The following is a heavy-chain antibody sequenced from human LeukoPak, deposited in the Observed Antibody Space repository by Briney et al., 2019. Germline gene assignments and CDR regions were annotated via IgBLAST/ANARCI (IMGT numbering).Heavy chain of an antibody. J-gene: IGHJ4*02. D-gene: IGHD1-26*01. CDR1: GFAFSSNY. Sequence: GGSLRLSCTASGFAFSSNYMSWVRQAPGKGLECVSVIHTGDSTYYADSVKGRFTISRDNSKKTVFLQMNSLRAEDTAVYYCVRVWYSASSPRWYYLDYWGQGALVTVSS. V-gene: IGHV3-53*01. CDR3: VRVWYSASSPRWYYLDY. CDR2: IHTGDST.